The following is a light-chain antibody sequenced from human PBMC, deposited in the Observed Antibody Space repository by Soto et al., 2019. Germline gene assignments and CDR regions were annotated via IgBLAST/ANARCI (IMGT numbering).Light chain of an antibody. Sequence: EIVLTQSPAILSLSPGERATFSCRASQSVSRTLDWYQHKPGQTPRLLIYDASNRATGLPVRFSGSGSGTDFTLTISSLEPEDFAVYYCQQRSNGLSFGPGTKVDIK. CDR3: QQRSNGLS. V-gene: IGKV3-11*01. CDR2: DAS. J-gene: IGKJ3*01. CDR1: QSVSRT.